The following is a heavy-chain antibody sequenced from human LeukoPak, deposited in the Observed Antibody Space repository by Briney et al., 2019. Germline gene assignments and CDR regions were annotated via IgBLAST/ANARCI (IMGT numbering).Heavy chain of an antibody. V-gene: IGHV4-61*01. D-gene: IGHD3-16*02. CDR1: GDSVSSGSYY. CDR2: VYYTGST. CDR3: ARDSDYVWGSYRY. J-gene: IGHJ4*02. Sequence: SETLSPTCTVSGDSVSSGSYYWSWIRQPPGKGLEWIGYVYYTGSTNYNPSLKSRVTISVDTSKNQFSLKLNSVTAADTAVYYCARDSDYVWGSYRYWGQGTLVTVSS.